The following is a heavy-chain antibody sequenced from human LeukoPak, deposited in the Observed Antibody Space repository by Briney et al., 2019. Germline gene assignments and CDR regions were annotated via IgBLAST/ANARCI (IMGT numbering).Heavy chain of an antibody. CDR2: FDPEDGET. V-gene: IGHV1-24*01. J-gene: IGHJ4*02. D-gene: IGHD1-26*01. CDR1: GYTLTELS. CDR3: ATAAHSGSYAPHFDY. Sequence: ASVKVSCKVSGYTLTELSMHWVRQAPGKGLEWMGGFDPEDGETIYAQKFQGRVTMTEDTSTDTAYMELSSLRSEDTAVYYCATAAHSGSYAPHFDYWGQGTLVTVS.